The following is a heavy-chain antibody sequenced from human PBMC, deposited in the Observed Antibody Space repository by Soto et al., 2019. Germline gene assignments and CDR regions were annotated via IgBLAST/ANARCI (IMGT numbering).Heavy chain of an antibody. CDR2: IYYSGST. Sequence: QLQLQESGPGLVKPSETLSLTCTVSGGSISSSSYYWGWIRQPPGKGLEWIGSIYYSGSTYYNPSLKSRVTISVDTSKNQFSLKLSSVTAADTAVYYCARHTSAAGFDYWGQGTLVTVSS. CDR3: ARHTSAAGFDY. D-gene: IGHD6-13*01. J-gene: IGHJ4*02. CDR1: GGSISSSSYY. V-gene: IGHV4-39*01.